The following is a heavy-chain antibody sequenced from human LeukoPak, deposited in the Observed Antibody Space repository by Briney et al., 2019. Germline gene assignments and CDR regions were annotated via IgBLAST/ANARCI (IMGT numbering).Heavy chain of an antibody. CDR3: LVVAARGDY. V-gene: IGHV1-69*04. J-gene: IGHJ4*02. Sequence: SVKVSCKASGGTFSSYAISWVRQAPGQGLEWMGRIIPILGIANYAQRFHGRVTITADKSTSTAYMELSSLGSEDTAVYYCLVVAARGDYWGQGTLVTVSS. CDR2: IIPILGIA. CDR1: GGTFSSYA. D-gene: IGHD2-15*01.